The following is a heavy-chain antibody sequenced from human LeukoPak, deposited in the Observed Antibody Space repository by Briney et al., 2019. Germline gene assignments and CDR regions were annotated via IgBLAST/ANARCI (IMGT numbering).Heavy chain of an antibody. D-gene: IGHD3-22*01. CDR1: GFTFSSYE. Sequence: GGSLRLSCAASGFTFSSYEMNWFRQAPGKGLEWVSYISSSGSTIYYADSVKGRFTISRDNAKNSLYLQMNSLRAEDTAVYYCARDDYYDSSGSDYWGQGTLVTVSS. J-gene: IGHJ4*02. CDR2: ISSSGSTI. CDR3: ARDDYYDSSGSDY. V-gene: IGHV3-48*03.